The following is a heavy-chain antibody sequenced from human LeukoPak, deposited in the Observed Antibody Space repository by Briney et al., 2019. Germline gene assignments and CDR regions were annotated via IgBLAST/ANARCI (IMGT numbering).Heavy chain of an antibody. V-gene: IGHV3-23*01. CDR2: ISSSGGST. J-gene: IGHJ4*02. D-gene: IGHD5-24*01. CDR1: GFTFSSYA. Sequence: PGGSLRLSCAASGFTFSSYAMSWVRQAPGKGLEWGSAISSSGGSTYYADSVKGRFTISRDNSKNTLYLQMNSLRAEDTAVYYCAKARPERWLLGFDYWGQGTLVTVSS. CDR3: AKARPERWLLGFDY.